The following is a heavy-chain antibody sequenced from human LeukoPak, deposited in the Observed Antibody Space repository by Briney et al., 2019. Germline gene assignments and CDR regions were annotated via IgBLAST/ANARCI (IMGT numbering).Heavy chain of an antibody. Sequence: SETLSLTCTVSGGSISSYYWSWIRQPPGKGLEWIGYIYYSGSTNYNPSLKSRVTISVDRSKNQFSLKLSSVTAADTAVYYCARAPVDTVMASFDYWGQGTLVTVSS. D-gene: IGHD5-18*01. CDR3: ARAPVDTVMASFDY. CDR1: GGSISSYY. V-gene: IGHV4-59*12. CDR2: IYYSGST. J-gene: IGHJ4*02.